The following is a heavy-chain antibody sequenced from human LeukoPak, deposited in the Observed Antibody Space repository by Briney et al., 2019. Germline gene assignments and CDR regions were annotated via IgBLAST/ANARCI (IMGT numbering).Heavy chain of an antibody. CDR2: IYYSGST. V-gene: IGHV4-59*01. CDR1: GGSISSYY. Sequence: SETLSLTCTVSGGSISSYYWSWIRQPPGKGLEWIGYIYYSGSTNYNPSLKSRVTISVDTSKNQFSLKLSSVTAADTAVYYCARNRPYYDFWSGYHPPYFDYWGQGTLVTVSS. J-gene: IGHJ4*02. D-gene: IGHD3-3*01. CDR3: ARNRPYYDFWSGYHPPYFDY.